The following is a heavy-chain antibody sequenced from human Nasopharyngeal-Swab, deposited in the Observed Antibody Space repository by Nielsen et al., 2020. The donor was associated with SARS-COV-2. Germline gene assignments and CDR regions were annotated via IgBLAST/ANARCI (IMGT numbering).Heavy chain of an antibody. V-gene: IGHV4-39*07. Sequence: IRQPPGKGLEWIGSIYYSGSTYYNPSLKSRVTISVDTSKNQFSLKLSSVTAADTAVYYCARSGSSWYGGAFDIWGQGTMVTVSS. J-gene: IGHJ3*02. CDR3: ARSGSSWYGGAFDI. CDR2: IYYSGST. D-gene: IGHD6-13*01.